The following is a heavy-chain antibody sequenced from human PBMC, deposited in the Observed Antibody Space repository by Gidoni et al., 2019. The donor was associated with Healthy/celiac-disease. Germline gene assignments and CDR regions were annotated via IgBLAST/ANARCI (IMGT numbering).Heavy chain of an antibody. V-gene: IGHV3-21*01. D-gene: IGHD3-16*02. J-gene: IGHJ4*02. Sequence: EWVSSISSSSSYIYYADSVKGRFTISRDNAKNSLYLQMNSLRAEDTAVYYCARDYLLSASDYWGQGTLVTVSS. CDR3: ARDYLLSASDY. CDR2: ISSSSSYI.